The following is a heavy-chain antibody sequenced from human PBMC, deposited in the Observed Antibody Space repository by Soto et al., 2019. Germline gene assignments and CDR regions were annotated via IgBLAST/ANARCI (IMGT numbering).Heavy chain of an antibody. Sequence: ASVKASCKASGYTFTGYYMHWVRQAPGQGLEWMGWINPNSGGTNYAQKFQGWVTMTRDTSISTAYMELSRLRSDDTAVYYCARDRDTAGTRDYFDYWGQGTLVTVSS. D-gene: IGHD6-13*01. J-gene: IGHJ4*02. V-gene: IGHV1-2*04. CDR2: INPNSGGT. CDR3: ARDRDTAGTRDYFDY. CDR1: GYTFTGYY.